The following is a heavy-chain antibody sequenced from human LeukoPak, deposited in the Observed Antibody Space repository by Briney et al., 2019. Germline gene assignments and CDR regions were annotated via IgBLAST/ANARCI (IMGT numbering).Heavy chain of an antibody. J-gene: IGHJ6*03. Sequence: AASVKVSCKASGYTFTTYGLSWVRQAPGQGLEWLGWISTYDDNIKYAQSLQGRLTLTIDTSTSTAYMELRSLRSDDTAVYYCARVAGMVRGIGHMDFWGKGTTVTISS. CDR1: GYTFTTYG. D-gene: IGHD3-10*01. V-gene: IGHV1-18*01. CDR2: ISTYDDNI. CDR3: ARVAGMVRGIGHMDF.